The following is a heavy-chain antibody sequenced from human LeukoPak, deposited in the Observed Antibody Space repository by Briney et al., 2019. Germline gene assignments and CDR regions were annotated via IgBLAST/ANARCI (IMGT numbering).Heavy chain of an antibody. J-gene: IGHJ4*02. CDR2: ISGSGGST. Sequence: GGSLRLSCAASGFTFSSYAMSRVRQAPGKGLEWVSAISGSGGSTYYADSVKGRLTISRDNSKNTLYLQMNSLTAEDTAVYYCAKARAWGIASIDYWGQGTLVTVSS. D-gene: IGHD3-16*01. CDR3: AKARAWGIASIDY. V-gene: IGHV3-23*01. CDR1: GFTFSSYA.